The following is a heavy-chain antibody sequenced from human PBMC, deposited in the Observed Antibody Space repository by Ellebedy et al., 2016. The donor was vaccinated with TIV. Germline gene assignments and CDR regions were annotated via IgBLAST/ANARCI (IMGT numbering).Heavy chain of an antibody. Sequence: GGSLRLSXVASGFTFKTYWMNWIRQAPGKGLEWVANISPDGSAKTYVDSVKGRFAISRDNAENSLYLQMNSLRAEDTAVYFCARGEGWIDNWGQGTLVTVSS. J-gene: IGHJ4*02. CDR3: ARGEGWIDN. CDR1: GFTFKTYW. D-gene: IGHD5-24*01. CDR2: ISPDGSAK. V-gene: IGHV3-7*04.